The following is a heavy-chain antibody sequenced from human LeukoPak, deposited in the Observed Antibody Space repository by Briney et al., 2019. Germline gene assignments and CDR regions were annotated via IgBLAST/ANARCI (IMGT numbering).Heavy chain of an antibody. D-gene: IGHD2-2*01. Sequence: PSETLSLTCTVSGGSISSGSYYWNWIRQPAGKGLEWIGRIYTSGSTNYNPSLKSRVTISVDTSKNQFSLKLSSVTAADTAVYYCARSSSTQFRFVYWGQGTLVTVSS. J-gene: IGHJ4*02. CDR2: IYTSGST. CDR3: ARSSSTQFRFVY. CDR1: GGSISSGSYY. V-gene: IGHV4-61*02.